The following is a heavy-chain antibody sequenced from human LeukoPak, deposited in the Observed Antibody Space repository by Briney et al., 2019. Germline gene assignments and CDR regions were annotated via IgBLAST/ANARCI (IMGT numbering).Heavy chain of an antibody. CDR1: GVSFSGYY. J-gene: IGHJ5*02. V-gene: IGHV4-34*01. Sequence: SETLSLTCAVYGVSFSGYYWSWIRQPPGKGLEWIGEINHSGSTNYNPSLKSRVTISVDTSKNQFSLKLSSVTAADTAVYYCARDADPANWFDPWGQGTLVTVSS. CDR3: ARDADPANWFDP. D-gene: IGHD2-2*01. CDR2: INHSGST.